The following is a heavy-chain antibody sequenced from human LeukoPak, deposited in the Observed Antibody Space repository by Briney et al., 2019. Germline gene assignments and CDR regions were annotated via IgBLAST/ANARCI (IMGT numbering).Heavy chain of an antibody. V-gene: IGHV1-18*04. J-gene: IGHJ6*02. CDR2: ISAYNGNT. CDR1: GYTFTGYY. Sequence: ASVKVSCKASGYTFTGYYMHWVRQAPGQGLEWMGWISAYNGNTNYAQKLQGRVTMTTDTSTSTAYMELRSLRSDDTAGYYCARASPYYYYGMDVWGQGTTVTVSS. CDR3: ARASPYYYYGMDV.